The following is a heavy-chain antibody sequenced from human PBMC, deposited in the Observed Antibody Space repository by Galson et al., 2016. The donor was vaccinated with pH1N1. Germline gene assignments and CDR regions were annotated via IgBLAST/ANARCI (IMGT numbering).Heavy chain of an antibody. V-gene: IGHV4-31*03. Sequence: LTCSVSGGSVRSGGQYWTWIRQVPGKGPEWIGFIYYIGSTGYNPSLKSRVSMSLDMSKKQFSLHLRSVTAADTAVYYCARNAWDGSGLNYFDSWGQGILVSVSS. J-gene: IGHJ4*02. CDR2: IYYIGST. CDR1: GGSVRSGGQY. D-gene: IGHD3-22*01. CDR3: ARNAWDGSGLNYFDS.